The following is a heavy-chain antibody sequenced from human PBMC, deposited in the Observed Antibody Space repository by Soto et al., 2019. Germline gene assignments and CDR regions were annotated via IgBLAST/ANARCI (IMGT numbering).Heavy chain of an antibody. CDR1: GYTFTSYG. D-gene: IGHD2-2*01. Sequence: QVQLVQSGAEVKKPGASVKVSCKASGYTFTSYGISWVRQAPGQGLEWMGWISAYNGNTNYAQKLQDRVTMTTDTSTSTAYMELRSLRSDDTAVYYCARLPDIVVVPAALSLVDYWGQGTLVTVSS. V-gene: IGHV1-18*01. CDR2: ISAYNGNT. J-gene: IGHJ4*02. CDR3: ARLPDIVVVPAALSLVDY.